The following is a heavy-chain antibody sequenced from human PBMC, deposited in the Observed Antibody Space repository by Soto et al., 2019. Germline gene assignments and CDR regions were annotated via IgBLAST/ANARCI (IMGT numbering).Heavy chain of an antibody. CDR1: GYTFTKYA. V-gene: IGHV1-18*01. CDR2: ISVYNGNT. J-gene: IGHJ6*02. D-gene: IGHD6-19*01. Sequence: QVQLVQSGAEVKTPGASVKVSCKASGYTFTKYAISWMRQAPGQGLEWIGWISVYNGNTKYAEDLQGRVTGTTDTSTTTVYMERRSLRSDDTAVYYCAREGAGLYYYYYGMDVWGQGTTVTVPS. CDR3: AREGAGLYYYYYGMDV.